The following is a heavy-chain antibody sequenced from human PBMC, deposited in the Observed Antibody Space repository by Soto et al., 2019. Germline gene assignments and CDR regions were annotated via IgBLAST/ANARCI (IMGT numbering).Heavy chain of an antibody. Sequence: QVQLVQSGAEVKKPGASVKVSCKASGYTFTSYYMHWVRQAPGQGLEWMGIINPSGGSTSYAQKFQGRVTMTRDTSTSTLYMELSSLRSEDTAVYYCARGRLFFEAGTHGMDVWGQGTTVTVSS. D-gene: IGHD6-19*01. V-gene: IGHV1-46*01. J-gene: IGHJ6*02. CDR1: GYTFTSYY. CDR2: INPSGGST. CDR3: ARGRLFFEAGTHGMDV.